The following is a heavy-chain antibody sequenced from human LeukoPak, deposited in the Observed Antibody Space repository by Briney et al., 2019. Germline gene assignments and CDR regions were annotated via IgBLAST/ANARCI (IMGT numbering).Heavy chain of an antibody. CDR1: GFTFSSYG. CDR3: AKDGGFWSGYYAS. Sequence: GGSLRLSCAASGFTFSSYGMSWVRQAPGKGLEWVSAISGSGINIHYADSVKGRFTISRDNSRNTVYLQMNSLRVEDTAIFYCAKDGGFWSGYYASWGQGTLVTVSS. D-gene: IGHD3-3*01. V-gene: IGHV3-23*01. CDR2: ISGSGINI. J-gene: IGHJ5*02.